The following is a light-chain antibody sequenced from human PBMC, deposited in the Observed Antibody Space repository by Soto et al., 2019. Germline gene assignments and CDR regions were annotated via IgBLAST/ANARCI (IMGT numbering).Light chain of an antibody. V-gene: IGKV3-20*01. CDR2: GAS. CDR3: QQYGSSPRT. CDR1: QSVSSSY. Sequence: EIVLTQSPGTLSLSPGERATLSCRASQSVSSSYLAWYQHKPGQAPRLLIYGASSRATGIPDRFSGSGSGTDFTLTMSRLEPEDFAVYYCQQYGSSPRTFGQGTKVESK. J-gene: IGKJ1*01.